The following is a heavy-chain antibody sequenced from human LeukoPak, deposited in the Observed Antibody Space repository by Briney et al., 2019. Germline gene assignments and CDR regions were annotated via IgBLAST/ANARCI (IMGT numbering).Heavy chain of an antibody. CDR2: INPNSGGT. Sequence: ASVKVSCKASGYTLTGYYMHWVRQAPGQGLEWMGWINPNSGGTNYAQKFQGWVTMTRDTSISTAYMELSRLRSDDTAVYYCARFGVRGVKIDYWGQGTLVTVSS. CDR1: GYTLTGYY. D-gene: IGHD3-10*01. CDR3: ARFGVRGVKIDY. V-gene: IGHV1-2*04. J-gene: IGHJ4*02.